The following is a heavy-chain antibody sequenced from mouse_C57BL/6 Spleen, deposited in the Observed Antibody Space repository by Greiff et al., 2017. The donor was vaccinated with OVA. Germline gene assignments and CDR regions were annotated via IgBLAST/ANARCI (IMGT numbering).Heavy chain of an antibody. CDR1: GYTFTSYD. D-gene: IGHD2-2*01. Sequence: VQLQQSGPELVKPGASVKLSCKASGYTFTSYDINWVKQRPGQGLEWIGWIYPRDGSTTYNEKFKGKATLTVDTSSSTAYMELHSLTSEDSAVYFCARGEVTARAMDYWGQGTSVTVSS. CDR2: IYPRDGST. V-gene: IGHV1-85*01. CDR3: ARGEVTARAMDY. J-gene: IGHJ4*01.